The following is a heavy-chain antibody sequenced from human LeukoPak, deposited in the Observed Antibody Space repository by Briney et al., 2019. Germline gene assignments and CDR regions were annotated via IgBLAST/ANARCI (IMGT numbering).Heavy chain of an antibody. V-gene: IGHV4-59*01. CDR1: GGSMNSYS. D-gene: IGHD3-22*01. Sequence: SETLSLTCTVSGGSMNSYSWSWIRQPPGKGLEWIANIYYSGSTNYNPSLKSRVTISVDTSKNQFSLKLSSVTAADTAVYYCASGDYDSRPGVGYWGQGTLVTVSS. CDR2: IYYSGST. J-gene: IGHJ4*02. CDR3: ASGDYDSRPGVGY.